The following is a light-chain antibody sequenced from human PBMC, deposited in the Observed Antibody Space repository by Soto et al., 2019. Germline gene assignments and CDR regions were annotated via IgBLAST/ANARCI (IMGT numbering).Light chain of an antibody. CDR2: AAP. CDR3: LQHITYPPT. Sequence: DIQMTQSPSSLSASIGDRVTITCRASQGIRNDLGWYQQKPGKAPKRLIYAAPILQSGVPSRFSGSDSGTEFTLAISSLLPEDFANYYGLQHITYPPTFGQGTKVEIK. CDR1: QGIRND. V-gene: IGKV1-17*01. J-gene: IGKJ1*01.